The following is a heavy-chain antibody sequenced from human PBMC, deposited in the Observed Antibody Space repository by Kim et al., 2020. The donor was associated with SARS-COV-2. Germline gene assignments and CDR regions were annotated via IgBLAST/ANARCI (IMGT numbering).Heavy chain of an antibody. V-gene: IGHV2-5*02. CDR3: AHTTTPGPPFWYFDL. Sequence: SGPTLVNPTQTLTLTCTFSGFSLTAGGEGVGWIRQPPGKALEWLALIYWDNDKLYSPSLKSRLTITKDTSKNHVVLTMTNMDPVDTATYYCAHTTTPGPPFWYFDLWGRGTLVIVSS. J-gene: IGHJ2*01. CDR1: GFSLTAGGEG. CDR2: IYWDNDK. D-gene: IGHD4-17*01.